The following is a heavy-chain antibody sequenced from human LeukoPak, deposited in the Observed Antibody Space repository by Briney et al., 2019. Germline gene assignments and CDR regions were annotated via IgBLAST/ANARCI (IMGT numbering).Heavy chain of an antibody. Sequence: SETLSLTCAVYGGSFSGYYWSWIRQPPGKGLEWIGEINHSGSTNYNPSLKSRVTISVDTSKNQFSLKLSSVTAADTAVHYCARVGYGDYAPDWGQGTLVTVSS. J-gene: IGHJ4*02. CDR1: GGSFSGYY. CDR2: INHSGST. D-gene: IGHD4-17*01. CDR3: ARVGYGDYAPD. V-gene: IGHV4-34*01.